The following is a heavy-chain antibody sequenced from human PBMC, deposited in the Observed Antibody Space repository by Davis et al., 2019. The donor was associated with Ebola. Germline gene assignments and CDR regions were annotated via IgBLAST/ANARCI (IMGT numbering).Heavy chain of an antibody. D-gene: IGHD6-13*01. CDR1: GFTFSSYW. CDR2: INLDGSRT. CDR3: ARGDSSSWYYYGMDV. V-gene: IGHV3-74*01. J-gene: IGHJ6*04. Sequence: GESLKISCAASGFTFSSYWMHWVRQVPGKRLVWVSRINLDGSRTNYADTAKGRFTITRDNAKNTLYLQMNSLRAEDTAVYYCARGDSSSWYYYGMDVWGKGTTVTVSS.